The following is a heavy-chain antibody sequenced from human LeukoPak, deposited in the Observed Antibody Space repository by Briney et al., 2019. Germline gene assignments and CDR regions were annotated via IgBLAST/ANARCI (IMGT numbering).Heavy chain of an antibody. J-gene: IGHJ6*03. V-gene: IGHV1-69*05. CDR2: IIPIFGTA. D-gene: IGHD6-19*01. CDR3: ARGGKRAVAGGYYYMDV. Sequence: SVKVSCKASGGTFSSYAISWVRQAPGQGLEWMGGIIPIFGTANYAQKFQGRVTITTDESTSTAYMELSSLRSEDTAVYYCARGGKRAVAGGYYYMDVWGKGTTVTVSS. CDR1: GGTFSSYA.